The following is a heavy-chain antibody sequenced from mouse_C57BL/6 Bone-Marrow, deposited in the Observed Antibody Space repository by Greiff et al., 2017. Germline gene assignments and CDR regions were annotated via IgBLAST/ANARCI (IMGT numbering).Heavy chain of an antibody. CDR3: SRPHAPKAGNDAMCY. CDR1: GYTFTSYW. D-gene: IGHD3-2*02. V-gene: IGHV1-64*01. CDR2: IHPNSGST. Sequence: QVQLQQPGAELVKPGASVKLSCKASGYTFTSYWMHWVKQRPGQGLEWIGMIHPNSGSTNYNEKFKSKATLTVAKSSSTAYLQLSSLTSEYAAVYDCSRPHAPKAGNDAMCYWGQGPSVTVSS. J-gene: IGHJ4*01.